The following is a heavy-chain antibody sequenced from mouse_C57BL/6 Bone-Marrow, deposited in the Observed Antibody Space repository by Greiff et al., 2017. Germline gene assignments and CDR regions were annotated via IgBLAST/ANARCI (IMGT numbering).Heavy chain of an antibody. CDR1: GYTFTRYE. D-gene: IGHD1-1*02. Sequence: QVQLQQSGPELVKPGASVKLSCKASGYTFTRYEINWVKPRPGQGLEWIGWIYPRDGSTKYHEKFKGKATLTVDTSASTAYRTLHSLPSEDTAVYFWARLGGRWYFDVWGTGTTVTVSS. V-gene: IGHV1-85*01. CDR3: ARLGGRWYFDV. J-gene: IGHJ1*03. CDR2: IYPRDGST.